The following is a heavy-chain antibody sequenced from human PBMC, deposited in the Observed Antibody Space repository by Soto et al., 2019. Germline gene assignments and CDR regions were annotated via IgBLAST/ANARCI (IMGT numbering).Heavy chain of an antibody. J-gene: IGHJ6*03. CDR1: GGSISSYY. CDR2: IYYSGST. D-gene: IGHD2-2*01. V-gene: IGHV4-59*01. CDR3: ARGRPQKGGYCSSTSCYSYFYYYMDV. Sequence: QVQLQESGPGLVKPSETLSLTCTVSGGSISSYYWSWIRQPPGKGLEWIGYIYYSGSTNYNPSLKSRVTISVDTSKNQFSLKLISVTAADTAVYYCARGRPQKGGYCSSTSCYSYFYYYMDVWGKGTTVTVSS.